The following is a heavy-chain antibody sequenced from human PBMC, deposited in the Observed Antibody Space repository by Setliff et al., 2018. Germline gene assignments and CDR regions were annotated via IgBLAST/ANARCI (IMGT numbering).Heavy chain of an antibody. CDR3: ARTRTYRYFDS. V-gene: IGHV4-39*01. CDR2: IHYRGTT. CDR1: GASINSGSNY. J-gene: IGHJ4*02. D-gene: IGHD1-7*01. Sequence: NPSETLSLTCTVSGASINSGSNYWGWIRQPPGKGLEWIGRIHYRGTTYSNASLASRLTLSVDTSKNQFSLKLTSVTASDTAVYYCARTRTYRYFDSWGQGIRVTVSS.